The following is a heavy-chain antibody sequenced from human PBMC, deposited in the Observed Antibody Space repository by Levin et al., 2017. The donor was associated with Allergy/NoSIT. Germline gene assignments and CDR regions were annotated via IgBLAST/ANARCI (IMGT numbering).Heavy chain of an antibody. J-gene: IGHJ4*02. D-gene: IGHD1-26*01. CDR2: ISNSVSTI. Sequence: PGGSLRLSCEASGFSFSSYSLSWVRQAPGKGLECISYISNSVSTIYYADSVKGRFTISRDNAKNSLFLQMNSLRDEDTAVYYCARKHGGSQQPFDFWGQGTLVTVSS. V-gene: IGHV3-48*02. CDR1: GFSFSSYS. CDR3: ARKHGGSQQPFDF.